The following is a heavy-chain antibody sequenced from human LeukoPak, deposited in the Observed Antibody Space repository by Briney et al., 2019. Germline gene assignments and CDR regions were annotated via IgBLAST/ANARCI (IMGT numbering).Heavy chain of an antibody. CDR2: ISAYNGNT. CDR1: GYTFTSYG. V-gene: IGHV1-18*01. D-gene: IGHD3-9*01. Sequence: ASVKVSCKASGYTFTSYGISWVRQAPGQGLEWMEWISAYNGNTNYAQKLQGRVTMTTDTSTSTAYMELRSLRSDDTAVYYCAREGDILTGYYMELDYWGQGTLVTVSS. J-gene: IGHJ4*02. CDR3: AREGDILTGYYMELDY.